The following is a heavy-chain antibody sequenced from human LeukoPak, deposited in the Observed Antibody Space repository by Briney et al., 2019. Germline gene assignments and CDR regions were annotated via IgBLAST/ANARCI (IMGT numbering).Heavy chain of an antibody. D-gene: IGHD2-21*02. CDR1: GYTFTSYY. Sequence: ASVKVSCKASGYTFTSYYMHWVRQAPGQGLEWMGIINPSGGSTSYAQKFQGRVTMTRDTSTSTVYMELSSLRSEDTAVYYCARGGRAYCGSDCAYWYFDLWGRGTLVTVSS. CDR2: INPSGGST. V-gene: IGHV1-46*01. CDR3: ARGGRAYCGSDCAYWYFDL. J-gene: IGHJ2*01.